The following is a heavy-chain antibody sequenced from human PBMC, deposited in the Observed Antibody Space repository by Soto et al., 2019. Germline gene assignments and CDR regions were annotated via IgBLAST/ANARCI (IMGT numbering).Heavy chain of an antibody. CDR1: GFTFRSYG. D-gene: IGHD4-17*01. J-gene: IGHJ4*02. CDR2: IWYDGSNT. V-gene: IGHV3-33*01. Sequence: PGGSLRLSCAASGFTFRSYGRHWVRQAPGKGLEWVAVIWYDGSNTYYADSVKGRFTISRDNSKNTLYLQMNSLRTEDTAVYYCTTDPYGAIELDSWGQGTLVTVSS. CDR3: TTDPYGAIELDS.